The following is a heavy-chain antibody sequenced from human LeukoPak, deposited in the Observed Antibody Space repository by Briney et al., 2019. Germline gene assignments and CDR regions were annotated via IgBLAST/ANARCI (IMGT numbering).Heavy chain of an antibody. D-gene: IGHD6-19*01. V-gene: IGHV4-39*01. CDR1: GGSISSSSYY. J-gene: IGHJ4*02. CDR2: IYYSGST. CDR3: AIQGRAVAGYYFDY. Sequence: SETLSLTCTVSGGSISSSSYYWGWIRQPPGKGLEWIGSIYYSGSTYYNPSLKSRVTISVDTSKNQFSLKLSSVTAADTAVYYCAIQGRAVAGYYFDYWGQGTLVTVSS.